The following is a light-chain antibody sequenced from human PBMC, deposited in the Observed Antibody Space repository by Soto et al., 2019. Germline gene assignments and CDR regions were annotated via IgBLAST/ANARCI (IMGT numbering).Light chain of an antibody. CDR2: DVT. Sequence: QSALTQPASVSGSPGQSITISCTGTSSDVGGYNYVSWYQQHPGKAPKLMIYDVTNRPSGVSNRFSGSKSGNTASLTISGLQADDEADYYCTSYTSSNTVIFGGGTKVTVL. CDR3: TSYTSSNTVI. CDR1: SSDVGGYNY. V-gene: IGLV2-14*01. J-gene: IGLJ2*01.